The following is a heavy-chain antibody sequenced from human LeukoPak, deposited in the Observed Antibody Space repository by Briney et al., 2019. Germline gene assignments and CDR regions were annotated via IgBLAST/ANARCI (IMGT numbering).Heavy chain of an antibody. V-gene: IGHV4-38-2*01. J-gene: IGHJ5*02. CDR2: IYHSGST. CDR1: GYSISSGYY. CDR3: ARHSTWSGPGP. D-gene: IGHD3-3*01. Sequence: SETLSLTCAASGYSISSGYYWGWIRQPPGKGLEWIGSIYHSGSTYYNPSLKSRVTISVDTSKNQFSLKLSSVTAADTAVYYCARHSTWSGPGPWGQGTLVTVSS.